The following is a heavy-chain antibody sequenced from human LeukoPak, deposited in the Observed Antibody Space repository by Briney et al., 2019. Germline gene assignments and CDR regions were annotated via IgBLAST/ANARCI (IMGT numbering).Heavy chain of an antibody. D-gene: IGHD2-15*01. Sequence: PGGSLRLSCAASGFSFSGYSMNWVRQAPGKGLEWVSYISSSSSTIYYADSVKGRFTISRDNAKNSLDLQMNSLRDEDTAVYYCARARASGRSGFDYWGQGTLVTVSS. J-gene: IGHJ4*02. CDR3: ARARASGRSGFDY. CDR2: ISSSSSTI. V-gene: IGHV3-48*02. CDR1: GFSFSGYS.